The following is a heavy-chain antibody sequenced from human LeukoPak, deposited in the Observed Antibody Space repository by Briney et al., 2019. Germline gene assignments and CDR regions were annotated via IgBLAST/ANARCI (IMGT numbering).Heavy chain of an antibody. V-gene: IGHV4-34*01. CDR2: INHSGST. CDR3: AGSGSLGYFDY. Sequence: SETLSLTCAVYGGSFSGYYWSWIRQPPGKGLEWIGEINHSGSTNYNPSLKSRVTISVDTSKNQFSLKLSSVTAADTAVYYCAGSGSLGYFDYWGQGTLVTVSS. J-gene: IGHJ4*02. D-gene: IGHD1-1*01. CDR1: GGSFSGYY.